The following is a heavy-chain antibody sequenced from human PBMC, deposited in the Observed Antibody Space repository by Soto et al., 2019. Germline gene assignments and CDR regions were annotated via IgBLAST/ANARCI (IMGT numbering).Heavy chain of an antibody. V-gene: IGHV2-5*02. D-gene: IGHD3-3*01. Sequence: QITLKESGPTLVKPTQTLTLTCTFSGFSLSTSGVGVGWIRQPPGKALDWLALIYWDDDKRYSPSLKSRLTITKDTSKKQVVLTMTNMDPVDTATYYCARNTIFGVLYAFDIWGQGTMVTVSS. CDR3: ARNTIFGVLYAFDI. CDR2: IYWDDDK. J-gene: IGHJ3*02. CDR1: GFSLSTSGVG.